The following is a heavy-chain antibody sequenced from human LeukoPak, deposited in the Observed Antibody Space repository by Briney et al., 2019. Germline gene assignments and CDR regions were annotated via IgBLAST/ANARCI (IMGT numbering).Heavy chain of an antibody. CDR1: GFTFSSYG. V-gene: IGHV3-30*02. J-gene: IGHJ4*02. D-gene: IGHD6-13*01. CDR2: IRYDGSNK. CDR3: AKYSMFGIPYSSSWHDPQHYYFDY. Sequence: GGSLRLSCAASGFTFSSYGMHWVRQAPGKGLEWVAFIRYDGSNKYYADSVKGRFTISRDNSKNTLYLQMNSLRAEDTAVYYCAKYSMFGIPYSSSWHDPQHYYFDYWGQGTLVTVSS.